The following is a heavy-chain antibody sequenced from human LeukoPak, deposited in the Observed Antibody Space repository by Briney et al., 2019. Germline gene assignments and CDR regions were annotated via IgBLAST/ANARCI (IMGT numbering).Heavy chain of an antibody. J-gene: IGHJ4*02. CDR1: VYSFTSYW. Sequence: GESLKISCKGSVYSFTSYWIGWVRQMPGKGLEWMGIIYPGDSDTRYSPSFQGQVTISADKSISTAYLQWSSLKASDTAMYYCARHESYYDSSGLPSDYWGQGTLVTVSS. CDR3: ARHESYYDSSGLPSDY. CDR2: IYPGDSDT. V-gene: IGHV5-51*01. D-gene: IGHD3-22*01.